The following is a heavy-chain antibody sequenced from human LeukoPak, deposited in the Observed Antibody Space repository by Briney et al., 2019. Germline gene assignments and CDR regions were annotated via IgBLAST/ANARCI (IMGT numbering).Heavy chain of an antibody. Sequence: GGSLRLSCAASGFTFSSYSMNWVRQAPGKGLEWVSSISSSSSYIYYADSVKGRFTISRDNAKNSLYLQMNSLRAEDTAVYYCARHHIAVAGTSDYWGQGTLVTVSS. CDR3: ARHHIAVAGTSDY. CDR1: GFTFSSYS. V-gene: IGHV3-21*01. J-gene: IGHJ4*02. D-gene: IGHD6-19*01. CDR2: ISSSSSYI.